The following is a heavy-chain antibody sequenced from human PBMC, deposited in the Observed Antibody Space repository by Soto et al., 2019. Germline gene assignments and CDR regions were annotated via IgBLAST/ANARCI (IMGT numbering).Heavy chain of an antibody. CDR3: ARVPGAARRYYFDY. D-gene: IGHD6-6*01. CDR2: IIPIFGTA. Sequence: SVKVSWKASGGTFSSYAIGWVRQAPGQGLEWMGGIIPIFGTATYAQKFQGRVTITADESTSTAYMELSSLRSEDTAVYYCARVPGAARRYYFDYWGQGTLVTVSS. V-gene: IGHV1-69*13. CDR1: GGTFSSYA. J-gene: IGHJ4*02.